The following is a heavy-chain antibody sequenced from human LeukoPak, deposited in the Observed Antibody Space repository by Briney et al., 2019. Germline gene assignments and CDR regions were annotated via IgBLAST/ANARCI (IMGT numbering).Heavy chain of an antibody. CDR1: GGSISSYY. CDR2: INYSGST. D-gene: IGHD3-22*01. V-gene: IGHV4-59*01. CDR3: ARAWAYYYDSSGYYSYDAFDI. J-gene: IGHJ3*02. Sequence: PSETLSLTCTVSGGSISSYYWSWIRQPPGKGLEWIGYINYSGSTNYNPSLKSRVTITVDTSKNQFSLMLSSVTAADTAVYYCARAWAYYYDSSGYYSYDAFDIWGQGTMVTVSS.